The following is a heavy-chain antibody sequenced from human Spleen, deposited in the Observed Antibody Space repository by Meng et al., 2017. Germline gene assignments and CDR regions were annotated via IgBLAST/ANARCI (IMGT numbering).Heavy chain of an antibody. Sequence: GESLKISCAASRFTFSNYWMSWVRQAPGKGLEWVANINQDGTERYYVDSVKGRFTVSRDNARNSLYLQMNSLRAEDTAVYYCARGYSNGWQHFDYWGQGTLVTVSS. J-gene: IGHJ4*02. CDR1: RFTFSNYW. CDR2: INQDGTER. V-gene: IGHV3-7*01. CDR3: ARGYSNGWQHFDY. D-gene: IGHD5-12*01.